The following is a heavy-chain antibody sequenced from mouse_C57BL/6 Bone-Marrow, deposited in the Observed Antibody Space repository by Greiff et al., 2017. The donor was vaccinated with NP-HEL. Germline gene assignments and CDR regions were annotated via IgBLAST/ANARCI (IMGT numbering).Heavy chain of an antibody. CDR2: IYPRSGNT. Sequence: QVTLKVSGAELARPGASVKLSCKASGYTFTSYGISWVKQRTGQGLEWIGEIYPRSGNTYYNEKFKGKATLTADKSSSTAYMELRSLTSEDSAVYFCASPHYYGSSPFAYWGQGTLVTVSA. V-gene: IGHV1-81*01. J-gene: IGHJ3*01. D-gene: IGHD1-1*01. CDR1: GYTFTSYG. CDR3: ASPHYYGSSPFAY.